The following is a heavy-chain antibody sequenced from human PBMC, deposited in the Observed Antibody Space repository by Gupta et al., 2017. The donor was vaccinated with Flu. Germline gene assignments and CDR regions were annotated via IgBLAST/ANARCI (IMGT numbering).Heavy chain of an antibody. D-gene: IGHD6-19*01. CDR2: ISGSGGST. CDR3: AKEGSSGWYDGVDY. V-gene: IGHV3-23*01. Sequence: SWVRQAPGKGLEWVSAISGSGGSTYYADSVKGRFTISRDNSKNTLYLQMNSLRAEDTAVYYCAKEGSSGWYDGVDYWGQGTLVTVSS. J-gene: IGHJ4*02.